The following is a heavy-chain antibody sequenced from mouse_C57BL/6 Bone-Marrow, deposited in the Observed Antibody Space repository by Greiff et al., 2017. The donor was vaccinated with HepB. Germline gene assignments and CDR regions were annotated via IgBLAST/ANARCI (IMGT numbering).Heavy chain of an antibody. J-gene: IGHJ1*03. CDR1: GYAFTNYL. V-gene: IGHV1-54*01. CDR3: AAVVARDYWYFDV. CDR2: INPGSGGT. Sequence: VQVVESGAELVRPGTSVKVSCKASGYAFTNYLMEWVKQRPGQGLEWIGVINPGSGGTNYNEKFKGKATLTADKSYSNAYMQLSSLTSEDSAVYFCAAVVARDYWYFDVWGTGTTVTVSS. D-gene: IGHD1-1*01.